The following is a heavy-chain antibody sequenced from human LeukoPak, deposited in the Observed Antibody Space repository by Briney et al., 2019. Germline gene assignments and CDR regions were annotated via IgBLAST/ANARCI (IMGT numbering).Heavy chain of an antibody. J-gene: IGHJ3*02. Sequence: LETLSLTCSVSGGSISSKNYYWAWIRQPPGKGLEWIGSVYFTGATNYSPPLQSRVTISGDTSKNQISLKLNSVTAADTAVYYCARNMVRGVARLAFDIWGQGTMVTVSS. D-gene: IGHD3-10*01. V-gene: IGHV4-39*01. CDR2: VYFTGAT. CDR3: ARNMVRGVARLAFDI. CDR1: GGSISSKNYY.